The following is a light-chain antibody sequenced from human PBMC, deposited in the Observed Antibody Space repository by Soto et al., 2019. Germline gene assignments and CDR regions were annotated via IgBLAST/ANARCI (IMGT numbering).Light chain of an antibody. CDR3: QQYGDWPLT. CDR2: GVS. V-gene: IGKV3-15*01. CDR1: QSVRSTY. Sequence: EIVMTQSPVTLSVSPGERATLSCRASQSVRSTYLAWYQQKPGQAPGLLIFGVSNRAAGIPARFSGSGSGTEFTLTISSLQSEEFAVYYCQQYGDWPLTFGGGPKVEIK. J-gene: IGKJ4*01.